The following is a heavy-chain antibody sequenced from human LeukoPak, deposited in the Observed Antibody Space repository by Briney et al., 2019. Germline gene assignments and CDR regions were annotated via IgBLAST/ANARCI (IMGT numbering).Heavy chain of an antibody. CDR2: FDPEDGET. CDR3: ATGHYGDYGY. CDR1: GYTLTQLS. J-gene: IGHJ4*02. D-gene: IGHD4-17*01. Sequence: APGKASCKPAGYTLTQLSIHTVRQAPGKGLEWMGGFDPEDGETIDAQKFQGRGTMTEDTSTETAYMELSRLRSEDTAVYYCATGHYGDYGYWGQGTLVTVSS. V-gene: IGHV1-24*01.